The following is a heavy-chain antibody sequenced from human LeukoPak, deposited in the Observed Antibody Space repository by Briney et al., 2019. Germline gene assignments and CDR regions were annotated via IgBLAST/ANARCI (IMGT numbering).Heavy chain of an antibody. V-gene: IGHV3-74*01. CDR3: ASGVQGTSWIVN. J-gene: IGHJ4*01. CDR2: VNIDGSSV. Sequence: GSLRLSCATSGFTVSSYWMHWVRQAPGKGLVWLSRVNIDGSSVAYADSVKGRFTISRDNAKDSLNLQMNSLRAEDTAVYYCASGVQGTSWIVNWGRGTLVTVSS. CDR1: GFTVSSYW. D-gene: IGHD2-15*01.